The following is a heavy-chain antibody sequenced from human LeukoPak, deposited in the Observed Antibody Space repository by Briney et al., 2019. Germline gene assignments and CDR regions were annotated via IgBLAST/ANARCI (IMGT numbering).Heavy chain of an antibody. D-gene: IGHD3-9*01. CDR2: INPNIGGT. V-gene: IGHV1-2*02. CDR3: ARDILTGYVGLIDY. J-gene: IGHJ4*02. Sequence: GASVKVSCKASGYTFTGYYMHWVRQAPGQGLEWMGWINPNIGGTNYAQKFQGRVTMTRDTSISTAYMELSRLRSDDTAVYYCARDILTGYVGLIDYWGQGTLVTVSS. CDR1: GYTFTGYY.